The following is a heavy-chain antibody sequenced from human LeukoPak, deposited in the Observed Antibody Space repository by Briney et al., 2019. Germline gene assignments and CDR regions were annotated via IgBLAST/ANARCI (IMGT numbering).Heavy chain of an antibody. V-gene: IGHV3-33*01. CDR2: IWYDGSNK. CDR1: GFPFSSYG. J-gene: IGHJ3*02. CDR3: ARGGRELGLRWYPDAFDI. D-gene: IGHD4-23*01. Sequence: GGPLSLSCAASGFPFSSYGLHGVRRAPGKGLEGVAVIWYDGSNKYYAGSVKGRFTISRDNSKNTLYLQMNSLRAEDTAVYYCARGGRELGLRWYPDAFDIWGQGTMVTVSS.